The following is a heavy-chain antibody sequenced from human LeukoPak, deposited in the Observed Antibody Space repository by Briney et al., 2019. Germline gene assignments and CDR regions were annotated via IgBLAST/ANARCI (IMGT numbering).Heavy chain of an antibody. Sequence: KPSETLSLTCTVSGGSISSYYCSWIRQPPGKGLEWIGYIYYSGSTNYNPSLKSRVTISVDTSKNQFSLKLSSVTAADTAVYYCASPPNSSSWYYFDYWGQGTLVTVSS. CDR2: IYYSGST. CDR3: ASPPNSSSWYYFDY. CDR1: GGSISSYY. D-gene: IGHD6-13*01. V-gene: IGHV4-59*08. J-gene: IGHJ4*02.